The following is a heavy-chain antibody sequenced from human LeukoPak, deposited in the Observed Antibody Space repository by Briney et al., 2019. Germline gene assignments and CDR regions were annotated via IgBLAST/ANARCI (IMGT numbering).Heavy chain of an antibody. Sequence: GASVKVSCKASGGTFSSYAISWVRQAPGQGLEWMGRIIPILGIANYAQKFQGRVTITADKSTSTAYMELSSLRSEDTAVYYCATGRLLWFGDHAIFDYWGQGTLVTVSS. CDR3: ATGRLLWFGDHAIFDY. J-gene: IGHJ4*02. D-gene: IGHD3-10*01. CDR2: IIPILGIA. V-gene: IGHV1-69*04. CDR1: GGTFSSYA.